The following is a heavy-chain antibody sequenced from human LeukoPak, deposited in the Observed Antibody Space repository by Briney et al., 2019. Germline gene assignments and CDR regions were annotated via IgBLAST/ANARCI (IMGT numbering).Heavy chain of an antibody. D-gene: IGHD3-3*01. CDR3: ARMIRLRTGFGVDAIFDY. CDR2: INQDGSEK. J-gene: IGHJ4*02. Sequence: GGSLRLSCAASGFTFSDYYMSWVRQAPGKGLEWVASINQDGSEKYYVDFVKGRFTISRDNASKSLYLQMNSLRAEDTAVYYCARMIRLRTGFGVDAIFDYWGQGVLVTVSS. CDR1: GFTFSDYY. V-gene: IGHV3-7*01.